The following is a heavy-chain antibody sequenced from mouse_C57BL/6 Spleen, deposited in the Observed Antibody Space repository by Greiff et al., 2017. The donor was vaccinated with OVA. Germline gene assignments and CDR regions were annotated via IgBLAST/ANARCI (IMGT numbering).Heavy chain of an antibody. D-gene: IGHD2-4*01. J-gene: IGHJ2*01. CDR2: ISYDGSN. CDR1: GYSITSGYY. V-gene: IGHV3-6*01. CDR3: ARVDYDGGDY. Sequence: VQLKESGPGLVKPSQSLSLTCSVTGYSITSGYYWNWIRQFPGNKLEWMGYISYDGSNNYNPSLKNRISITRDTSKNQFFLKLNSVTTEDTATYYCARVDYDGGDYWGQGTTLTVSS.